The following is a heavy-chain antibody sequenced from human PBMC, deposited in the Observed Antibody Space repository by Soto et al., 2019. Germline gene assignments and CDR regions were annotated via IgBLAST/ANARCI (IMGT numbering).Heavy chain of an antibody. Sequence: GGSLRLSCAASGFTFSSYEMNWVRQAPRKGLEWVSYIGDSGSSIYYAESVRGRFTVSRDNAENLLYLQMDSLRAEDTAVYYCAREELNCGGDCFVNWGQGTKVTVS. CDR1: GFTFSSYE. CDR2: IGDSGSSI. CDR3: AREELNCGGDCFVN. V-gene: IGHV3-48*03. D-gene: IGHD2-21*01. J-gene: IGHJ4*02.